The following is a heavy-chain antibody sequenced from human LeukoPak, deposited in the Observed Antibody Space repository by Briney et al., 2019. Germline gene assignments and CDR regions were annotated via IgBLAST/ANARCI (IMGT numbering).Heavy chain of an antibody. CDR1: GGSISSSY. V-gene: IGHV4-59*01. CDR3: ARERFDDLYYFDY. Sequence: SETLSLTCTVAGGSISSSYWNWIRQSPGKGLEWIGNMDSSGSIKYNPSLRSRVTMSLDTSKNQFSLKLSSVTAADTAVYYCARERFDDLYYFDYWGQGTLVTVSS. CDR2: MDSSGSI. J-gene: IGHJ4*02. D-gene: IGHD3-16*01.